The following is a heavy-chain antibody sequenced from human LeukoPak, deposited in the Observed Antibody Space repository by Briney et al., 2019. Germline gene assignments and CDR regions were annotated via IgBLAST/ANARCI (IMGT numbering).Heavy chain of an antibody. Sequence: ASVKVSCKVSGYTLTELSMHWVRQAPGKGLEWMGGFVPEDGETIYAQKFQGRVTMTEDTSTDTAYMELSSLRSEDTAVYYCATNGVPAAMRPYYYYGMDVWGQGTTVTVSS. CDR2: FVPEDGET. CDR3: ATNGVPAAMRPYYYYGMDV. V-gene: IGHV1-24*01. D-gene: IGHD2-2*01. CDR1: GYTLTELS. J-gene: IGHJ6*02.